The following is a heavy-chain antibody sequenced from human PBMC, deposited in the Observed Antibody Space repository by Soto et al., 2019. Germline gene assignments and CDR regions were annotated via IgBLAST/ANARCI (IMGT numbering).Heavy chain of an antibody. Sequence: EVQLLESGGGLVQPGGSLRLSCAASGFTFSGYAMSWVRQASGKGLEWVAGITDDGVGTYYADSVKGRFSISRDNSKNTLYLQMNGLRAEDTALYYCAKFKAGTYKKYHFDYWGQGTLVTVSS. D-gene: IGHD3-10*01. V-gene: IGHV3-23*01. CDR2: ITDDGVGT. CDR1: GFTFSGYA. J-gene: IGHJ4*02. CDR3: AKFKAGTYKKYHFDY.